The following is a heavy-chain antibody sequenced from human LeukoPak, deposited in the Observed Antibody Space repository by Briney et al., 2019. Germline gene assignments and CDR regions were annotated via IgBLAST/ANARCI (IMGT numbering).Heavy chain of an antibody. CDR2: ISYDGSNK. CDR3: AKGKVIASAGAMDY. Sequence: PPGGSLRLSCAASGFTFSNYGIHWVRQASGKGPEWVAIISYDGSNKYYADSVKGRFTISRDNSKNTVYVQMNSLRTEDTAVYYCAKGKVIASAGAMDYWGQGTLVTVSS. CDR1: GFTFSNYG. V-gene: IGHV3-30*18. J-gene: IGHJ4*02. D-gene: IGHD6-13*01.